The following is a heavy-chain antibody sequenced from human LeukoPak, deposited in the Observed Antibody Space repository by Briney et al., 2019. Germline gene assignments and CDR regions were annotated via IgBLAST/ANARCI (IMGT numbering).Heavy chain of an antibody. CDR1: GFTFSSYS. CDR3: ARGGNLYCSATSCYDFDY. V-gene: IGHV3-21*01. J-gene: IGHJ4*02. Sequence: PGGSLRLSCAASGFTFSSYSMNWVRQAPGKGLEWVSSISSSSSYIYYADSVKGRFTISRDNAKNSLYLQINSLRAEDTAVYYCARGGNLYCSATSCYDFDYWGQGTLVTVSS. D-gene: IGHD2-2*01. CDR2: ISSSSSYI.